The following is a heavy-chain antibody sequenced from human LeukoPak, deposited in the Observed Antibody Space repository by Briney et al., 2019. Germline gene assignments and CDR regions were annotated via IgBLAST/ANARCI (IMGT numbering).Heavy chain of an antibody. J-gene: IGHJ5*02. Sequence: PSQTLSLTCTVSGGSISSGSYYWSWIRQHPGKGLEWIGYIYYSGSTYYNPSLKSRVTISVDTSKNQFSLKLSSVTAADTAVYYCARAPPSGCSGGSCYADNWFDPWGQGTLVTVSS. D-gene: IGHD2-15*01. CDR1: GGSISSGSYY. CDR2: IYYSGST. CDR3: ARAPPSGCSGGSCYADNWFDP. V-gene: IGHV4-31*03.